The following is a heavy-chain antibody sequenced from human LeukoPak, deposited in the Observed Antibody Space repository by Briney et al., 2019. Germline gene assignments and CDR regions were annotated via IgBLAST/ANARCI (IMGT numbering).Heavy chain of an antibody. CDR2: IQSRTYGGAT. CDR3: TASDHLYCSSISCHFDY. D-gene: IGHD2-2*01. J-gene: IGHJ4*02. V-gene: IGHV3-49*04. CDR1: GFTFGDYG. Sequence: GGSLRLSCTTSGFTFGDYGMSWVRQAPGKGLEWVGFIQSRTYGGATQYAASVKGRFTISRDDSKSIAFLQMNSLKTEDTAVYYCTASDHLYCSSISCHFDYWGQGTLVTVSS.